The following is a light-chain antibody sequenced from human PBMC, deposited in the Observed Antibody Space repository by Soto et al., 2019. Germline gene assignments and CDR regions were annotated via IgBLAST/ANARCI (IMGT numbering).Light chain of an antibody. J-gene: IGKJ1*01. CDR2: GAS. V-gene: IGKV3-15*01. Sequence: EIVMTQSPATLSVSPGERATLSCRASQSVSSNLAWYQQKPGQAPRLLIYGASTRATGTPARFSGSGSGTEFTITISSLQSEDFAVYYCQQYNNWPPWTFGQGTKVEIK. CDR3: QQYNNWPPWT. CDR1: QSVSSN.